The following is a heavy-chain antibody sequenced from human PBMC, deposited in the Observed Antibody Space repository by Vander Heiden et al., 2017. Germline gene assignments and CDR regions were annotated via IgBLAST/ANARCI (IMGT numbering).Heavy chain of an antibody. V-gene: IGHV3-13*01. Sequence: EVQLVESGGGLVLPGDSLRLSCAASGFSISSYNMHWVRQVKGKGLEWFSALHSTGDTYYADSVKGRFTISRENAKNSLDLQMNSLRVGDTAMYYCARKMGISPSGAFDYWGQGALVTVSS. CDR2: LHSTGDT. CDR1: GFSISSYN. CDR3: ARKMGISPSGAFDY. J-gene: IGHJ4*02. D-gene: IGHD6-13*01.